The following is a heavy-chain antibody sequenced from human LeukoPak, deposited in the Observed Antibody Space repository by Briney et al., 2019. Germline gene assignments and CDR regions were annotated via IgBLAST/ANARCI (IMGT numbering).Heavy chain of an antibody. CDR1: GGTFSSYA. D-gene: IGHD5-18*01. CDR2: IIPIFGTA. CDR3: AKDRGWAGYSYGFYY. J-gene: IGHJ4*02. V-gene: IGHV1-69*13. Sequence: SVKVSCKASGGTFSSYAISWVRQAPGQGLEWMGGIIPIFGTANYAQKFQGRVTITADESTSTAYMELSSLRSEDTAVYYCAKDRGWAGYSYGFYYWGQGTLVTVSS.